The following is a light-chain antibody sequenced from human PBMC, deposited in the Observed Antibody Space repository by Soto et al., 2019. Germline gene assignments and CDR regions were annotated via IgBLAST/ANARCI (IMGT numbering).Light chain of an antibody. CDR2: DVS. Sequence: SALTQPASVSGSPGQSITISCTGTSSDVGGYNYVSWYQHHPGKAPKLMIYDVSNRPSGVSNRFSGSKPGNTASLTISGLQPEDEADYYCSSYTTSNTRQIVFGTGTKVTVL. J-gene: IGLJ1*01. CDR1: SSDVGGYNY. V-gene: IGLV2-14*03. CDR3: SSYTTSNTRQIV.